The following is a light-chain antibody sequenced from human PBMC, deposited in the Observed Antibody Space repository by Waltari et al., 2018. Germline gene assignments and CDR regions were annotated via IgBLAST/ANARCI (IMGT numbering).Light chain of an antibody. CDR3: QQYTNWPPLT. CDR2: GAF. V-gene: IGKV3-15*01. Sequence: EIVMTQSPATLSVSPGERATLACRASQSVGSNLAWYQQKPGQAPSLLIYGAFIRATGIPARFSGSGSGTAFTLTISSLQSEDFAVSYCQQYTNWPPLTFGPGTKVDFK. CDR1: QSVGSN. J-gene: IGKJ3*01.